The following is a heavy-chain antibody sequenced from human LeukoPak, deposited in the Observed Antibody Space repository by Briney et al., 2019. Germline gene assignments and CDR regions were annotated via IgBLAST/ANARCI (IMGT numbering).Heavy chain of an antibody. Sequence: PGRSLRLSCAASGFTFSSYGMHWVRQAPGEGLEWVAVISYDGSNKYYADSVKGRFTISRDNSKNTLYLQMNSLRAEDTAVYYCAKLIPLYYDFWSGYCEDYWGQGTLVTVSS. V-gene: IGHV3-30*18. D-gene: IGHD3-3*01. J-gene: IGHJ4*02. CDR2: ISYDGSNK. CDR3: AKLIPLYYDFWSGYCEDY. CDR1: GFTFSSYG.